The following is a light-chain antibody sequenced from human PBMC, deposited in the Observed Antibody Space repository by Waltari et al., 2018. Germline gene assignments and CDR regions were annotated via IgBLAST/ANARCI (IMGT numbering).Light chain of an antibody. Sequence: VFTQSPGTLSLSPGERATLSCRASQSLTKRYLAWYQQKPGQAPRLLIYGASSRAAGIPDRFSGSGSGTDFTLTISRLEPDDFAVYYCQQYGSSVMYTFGQGTKLEIK. V-gene: IGKV3-20*01. CDR3: QQYGSSVMYT. J-gene: IGKJ2*01. CDR1: QSLTKRY. CDR2: GAS.